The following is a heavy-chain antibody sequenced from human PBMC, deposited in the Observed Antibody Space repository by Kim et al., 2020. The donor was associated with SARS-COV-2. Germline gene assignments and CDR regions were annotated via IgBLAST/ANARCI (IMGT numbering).Heavy chain of an antibody. V-gene: IGHV5-51*01. CDR3: ARLSVGRGVIIPMDV. Sequence: PSFQGQVTISADKSSSTAYLQWSSLKASDTAMYYCARLSVGRGVIIPMDVWGQGTTVTVSS. D-gene: IGHD3-10*01. J-gene: IGHJ6*02.